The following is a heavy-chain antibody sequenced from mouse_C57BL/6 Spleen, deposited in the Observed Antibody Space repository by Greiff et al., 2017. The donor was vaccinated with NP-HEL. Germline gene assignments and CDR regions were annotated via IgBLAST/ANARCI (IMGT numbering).Heavy chain of an antibody. J-gene: IGHJ3*01. Sequence: EVHLVESGGGLVQPKGSLKLSCAASGFSFNTYAMNWVRQAPGKGLEWVARIRSKSNNYATYYADSVKDRFTISRDDSESMLYLQMNNLKTEDTAMYYCVRHLNYYGSSPFAYWGQGTLVTVSA. CDR1: GFSFNTYA. CDR2: IRSKSNNYAT. V-gene: IGHV10-1*01. D-gene: IGHD1-1*01. CDR3: VRHLNYYGSSPFAY.